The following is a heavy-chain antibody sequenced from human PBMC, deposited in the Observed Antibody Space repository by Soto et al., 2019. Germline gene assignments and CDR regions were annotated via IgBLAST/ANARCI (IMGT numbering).Heavy chain of an antibody. CDR1: GFTFSSCA. CDR3: AKGRSYYYYYGVDV. V-gene: IGHV3-23*01. Sequence: GGSLRLSCAASGFTFSSCAMGWVRQAPGRGLEWVSDIIDSGASTYYADSVQGRFTISRDNSKSTLYLQMNSLRAEDTALYYCAKGRSYYYYYGVDVWGQGTTVTVSS. J-gene: IGHJ6*02. CDR2: IIDSGAST.